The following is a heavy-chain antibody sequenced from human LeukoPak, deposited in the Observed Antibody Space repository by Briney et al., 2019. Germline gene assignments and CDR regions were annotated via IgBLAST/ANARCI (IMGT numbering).Heavy chain of an antibody. D-gene: IGHD2-15*01. J-gene: IGHJ4*02. Sequence: GGSLRLSCAASGFTLSSYAMSWVRQGPGKGLEWVSAISVSGNTYHADSVKGRFTISRGSSKNTLYLQMNSLRAEDAAVYYCAKAPVTTCSGAYCYPFDYWGQGTLVTVSS. CDR2: ISVSGNT. V-gene: IGHV3-23*01. CDR3: AKAPVTTCSGAYCYPFDY. CDR1: GFTLSSYA.